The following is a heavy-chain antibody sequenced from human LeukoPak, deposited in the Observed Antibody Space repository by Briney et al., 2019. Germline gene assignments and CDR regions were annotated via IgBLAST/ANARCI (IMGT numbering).Heavy chain of an antibody. D-gene: IGHD3-22*01. CDR2: LSTSPR. CDR1: GFTITNYA. Sequence: GSLRLSCAASGFTITNYALSRVRPGPGKGLEWVSGLSTSPRYADSVRGRFTVSRDHSTNTLYLQMNRLRAEDTAVYYCARGEVAVQYYFESWGQGTLVTVSS. CDR3: ARGEVAVQYYFES. V-gene: IGHV3-23*01. J-gene: IGHJ4*02.